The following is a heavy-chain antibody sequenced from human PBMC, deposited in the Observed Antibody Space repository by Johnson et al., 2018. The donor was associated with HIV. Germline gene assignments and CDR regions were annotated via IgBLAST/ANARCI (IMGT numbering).Heavy chain of an antibody. CDR2: ISHDGSHK. Sequence: QVQLVESGGGLVQPGGSLRLSCAASGFTFSSMHWDRQAPGKGLEWVAVISHDGSHKYYADSVKGRFSLSRDISKNTLYLQMNSLRAEDTAVYYCARDLSGSSTVLSDAFDIWGQGTVVTVSS. CDR3: ARDLSGSSTVLSDAFDI. V-gene: IGHV3-30*14. D-gene: IGHD1-26*01. J-gene: IGHJ3*02. CDR1: GFTFSS.